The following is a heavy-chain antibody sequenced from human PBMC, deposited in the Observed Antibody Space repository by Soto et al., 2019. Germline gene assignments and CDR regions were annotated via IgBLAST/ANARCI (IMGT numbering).Heavy chain of an antibody. V-gene: IGHV3-30*18. D-gene: IGHD5-18*01. J-gene: IGHJ4*02. CDR2: ISYDGSNK. CDR1: GFTFSSYG. CDR3: AKGGRRGYSYGPGTYYFDY. Sequence: PGGSLRLSCAASGFTFSSYGMHWVRQAPGKGLEWVAVISYDGSNKYYADSVKGRFTISRDNSKNTLYLQMNSLRAEDTAVYYCAKGGRRGYSYGPGTYYFDYWGQGTLVTVSS.